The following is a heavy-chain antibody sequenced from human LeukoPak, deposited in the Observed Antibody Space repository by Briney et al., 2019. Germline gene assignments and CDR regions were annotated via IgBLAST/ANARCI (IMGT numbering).Heavy chain of an antibody. V-gene: IGHV3-74*01. D-gene: IGHD3-22*01. J-gene: IGHJ4*02. CDR1: GFTFSSYW. CDR3: ARSYYYDSSGYYVY. Sequence: PGGSLRLSCAASGFTFSSYWMHWVRQAPGKGLVWVSRINSDGSDTRYADSVKGRFTISRDNAKNTLYLQMNSLRAEDTAVYYCARSYYYDSSGYYVYWGQGTLVTVSS. CDR2: INSDGSDT.